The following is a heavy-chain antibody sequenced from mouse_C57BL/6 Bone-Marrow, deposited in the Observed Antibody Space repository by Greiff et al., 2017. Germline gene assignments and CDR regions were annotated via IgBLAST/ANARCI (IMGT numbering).Heavy chain of an antibody. Sequence: QVQLQQSGAELARPGASVKLSCKASGYTFTSYGISWVKQRTGQGLEWIGEIYPRSGNTYYNEKFKGKATLTADTSSNTAYLQLSSLTSEDTAVYYCARPLFAYWGQGTLVTVSA. CDR3: ARPLFAY. J-gene: IGHJ3*01. V-gene: IGHV1-81*01. CDR1: GYTFTSYG. CDR2: IYPRSGNT.